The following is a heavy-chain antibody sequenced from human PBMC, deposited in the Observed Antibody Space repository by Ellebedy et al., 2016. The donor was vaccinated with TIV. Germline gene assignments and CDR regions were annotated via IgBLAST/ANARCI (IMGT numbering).Heavy chain of an antibody. D-gene: IGHD6-6*01. CDR1: GGSMKNYY. CDR3: ARAFPDRPPDH. J-gene: IGHJ4*02. V-gene: IGHV4-59*01. Sequence: MPGGSLRLSCTVSGGSMKNYYWLWIRQPPGKGLEFIGHFFYYRGTHSNPSLNSRVTMSVDTSKNQFSLQVNSVTAADTAVYYCARAFPDRPPDHWGQGTRVTVSS. CDR2: FFYYRGT.